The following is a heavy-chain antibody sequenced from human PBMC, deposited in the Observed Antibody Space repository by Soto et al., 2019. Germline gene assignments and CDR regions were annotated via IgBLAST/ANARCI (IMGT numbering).Heavy chain of an antibody. Sequence: GALRLSCAASGFTFSSYAMSWVRQAPGEGLEWVSGISGSGGSTYYADSVKGRFTISRDNSKNTLYLQMNSLKAEDTAVYYCAKSSVPGSSRSANFDYWGQGTLVTVSS. CDR3: AKSSVPGSSRSANFDY. V-gene: IGHV3-23*01. J-gene: IGHJ4*02. CDR1: GFTFSSYA. CDR2: ISGSGGST. D-gene: IGHD6-13*01.